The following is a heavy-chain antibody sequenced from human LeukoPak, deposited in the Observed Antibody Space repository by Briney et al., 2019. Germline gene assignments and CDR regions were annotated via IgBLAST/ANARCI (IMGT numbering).Heavy chain of an antibody. Sequence: GESLKISCQASGYSFTRYWIGWVPQMPGKGLEWMGNIYPGDSDTRYSPSFQGQVTISADKSISTAYLQWSSLEASGPAMYYCARHIGALRVNDYWGQGTLVTVSS. CDR3: ARHIGALRVNDY. V-gene: IGHV5-51*01. J-gene: IGHJ4*02. CDR1: GYSFTRYW. CDR2: IYPGDSDT. D-gene: IGHD1-26*01.